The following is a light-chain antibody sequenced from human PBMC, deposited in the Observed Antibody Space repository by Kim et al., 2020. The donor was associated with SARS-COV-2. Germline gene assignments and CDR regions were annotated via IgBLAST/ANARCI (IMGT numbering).Light chain of an antibody. J-gene: IGKJ4*01. CDR1: QSIVHSDGKTY. V-gene: IGKV2-30*02. Sequence: DVVMTQSPLSLPVTLGQPASISCRSSQSIVHSDGKTYLHWFHQRPGQSPRRLIHYVSNRASGVPDRFSGSGSGTDFTLKISRVEAEDVGLYYCIQGTHWPPDTFGGGTKMDIK. CDR2: YVS. CDR3: IQGTHWPPDT.